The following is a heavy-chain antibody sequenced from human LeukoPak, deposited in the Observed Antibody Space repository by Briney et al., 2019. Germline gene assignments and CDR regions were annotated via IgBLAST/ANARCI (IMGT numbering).Heavy chain of an antibody. Sequence: GGSLRLSCVVSGFTFSNFWMSWVRQAPGKGLEWVANIKVGGSEKYYMDSVKGRFTISRDNAENSLYLQMNSLRAEDTAVYYCARKTGVTGEAFDYWGQGTQVTVSS. D-gene: IGHD7-27*01. V-gene: IGHV3-7*03. CDR3: ARKTGVTGEAFDY. CDR1: GFTFSNFW. J-gene: IGHJ4*02. CDR2: IKVGGSEK.